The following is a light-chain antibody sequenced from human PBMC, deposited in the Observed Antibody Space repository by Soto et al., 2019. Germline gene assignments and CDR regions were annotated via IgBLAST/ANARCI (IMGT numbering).Light chain of an antibody. CDR2: DVS. CDR1: SSDIGGYNY. CDR3: CSYAGSYTYNYV. Sequence: QSVLTQPRSVSVSSGQSVTLSCTGTSSDIGGYNYVSWYQQHPGKAPKLMIYDVSKRPSGVPDRFSGSKSGNTASLTISGLQAEDEADYYCCSYAGSYTYNYVFGTGTKVT. J-gene: IGLJ1*01. V-gene: IGLV2-11*01.